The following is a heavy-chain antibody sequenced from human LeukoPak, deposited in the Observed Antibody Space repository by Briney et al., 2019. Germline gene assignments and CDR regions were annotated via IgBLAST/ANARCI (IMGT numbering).Heavy chain of an antibody. CDR2: INHSGST. Sequence: SETLSLICAVYGGSFSGYYWSWIRQPPGKGLEWIGEINHSGSTNYNPSLKSRVTISVDTSKNQFSLKLSSVTAADTAVYYCAGRGYSYAAPKPAFDIWGQGTMVTVSS. D-gene: IGHD5-18*01. V-gene: IGHV4-34*01. J-gene: IGHJ3*02. CDR3: AGRGYSYAAPKPAFDI. CDR1: GGSFSGYY.